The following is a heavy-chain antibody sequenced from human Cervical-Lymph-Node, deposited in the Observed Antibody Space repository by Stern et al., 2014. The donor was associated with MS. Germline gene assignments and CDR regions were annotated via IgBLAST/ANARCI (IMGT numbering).Heavy chain of an antibody. V-gene: IGHV3-15*01. CDR2: IKSNADGGTA. CDR3: TTGTTGPRNY. Sequence: EVQLVESGGGLVKPGESLRLSCAASGFNFNNVWMSWVRQAPGKGLEWVGRIKSNADGGTADYVAPVKGRFTISRDDSRNTVSLQMNSLKTEDTAVYYCTTGTTGPRNYWGHGTLVTVSS. D-gene: IGHD1-7*01. CDR1: GFNFNNVW. J-gene: IGHJ4*01.